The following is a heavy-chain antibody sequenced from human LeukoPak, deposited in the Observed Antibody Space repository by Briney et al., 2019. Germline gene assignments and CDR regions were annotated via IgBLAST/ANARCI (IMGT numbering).Heavy chain of an antibody. CDR3: AKLGVGGDIVVVVAALTNNWFDP. J-gene: IGHJ5*02. D-gene: IGHD2-15*01. Sequence: GGSLRLSCAASGFPLSSYAMSWVRQAPGKGLEWVSAISGSGGSTYYADSVKGRFTISRDNSKNTLYLQMNSLRAEDTAVYYCAKLGVGGDIVVVVAALTNNWFDPWGQGTLVTVSS. CDR1: GFPLSSYA. V-gene: IGHV3-23*01. CDR2: ISGSGGST.